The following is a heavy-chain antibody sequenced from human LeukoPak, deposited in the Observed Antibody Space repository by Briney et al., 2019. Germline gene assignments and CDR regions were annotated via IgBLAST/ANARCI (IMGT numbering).Heavy chain of an antibody. Sequence: PGESLRLSCAPSEFTFSNAWMSWVRHAPEEGLEWVGRIISKIDGGATDYATPVKGRFTISRDDSKNTLDLQMNSLKTEDTAVYYCTTDRTYYYESGSYWGYFQRWGRGTLVTVSS. D-gene: IGHD3-10*01. CDR2: IISKIDGGAT. CDR3: TTDRTYYYESGSYWGYFQR. V-gene: IGHV3-15*01. J-gene: IGHJ1*01. CDR1: EFTFSNAW.